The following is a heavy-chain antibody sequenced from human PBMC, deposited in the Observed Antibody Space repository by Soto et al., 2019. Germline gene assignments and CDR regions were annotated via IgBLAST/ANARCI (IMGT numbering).Heavy chain of an antibody. J-gene: IGHJ4*02. V-gene: IGHV4-34*01. CDR1: DVSISGFY. Sequence: SETMSLTSAVYDVSISGFYLSWLRQPPGKGLEWIGEINHSGSTNYNPSLKSRVTISVDTSKNQFSLKLSSVTAADTAVYYCASSFFYRSGSYYPPPGSFDYWGQGTLVTVSS. CDR3: ASSFFYRSGSYYPPPGSFDY. D-gene: IGHD3-10*01. CDR2: INHSGST.